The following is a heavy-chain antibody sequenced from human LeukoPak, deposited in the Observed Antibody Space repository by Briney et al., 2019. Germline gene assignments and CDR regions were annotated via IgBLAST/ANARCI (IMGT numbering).Heavy chain of an antibody. CDR2: ISSSSITI. J-gene: IGHJ6*02. CDR3: VRLPAAVYGMDV. D-gene: IGHD2-2*01. Sequence: GGSLRLSCAASGFTFNTYSMNWVRHAPGKGLEWVSYISSSSITIYYADSVRGRFTISRDNAKNSLYLQMDSLRAEDTAVYYCVRLPAAVYGMDVWGQGTTVTVSS. CDR1: GFTFNTYS. V-gene: IGHV3-48*01.